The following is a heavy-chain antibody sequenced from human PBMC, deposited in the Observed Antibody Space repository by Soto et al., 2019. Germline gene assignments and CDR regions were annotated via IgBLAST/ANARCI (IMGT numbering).Heavy chain of an antibody. CDR3: ARDRSPLGIWSYGMDV. CDR2: TYTGGST. Sequence: AGGSLRLSCAASEFTVYSNYMSWVRQAPGKGLEWVSVTYTGGSTYYADSVKGRFIISRDNSKNTLYLQMNSLRAEDTAVYYCARDRSPLGIWSYGMDVWGQGTTVTVSS. CDR1: EFTVYSNY. J-gene: IGHJ6*02. D-gene: IGHD2-15*01. V-gene: IGHV3-53*01.